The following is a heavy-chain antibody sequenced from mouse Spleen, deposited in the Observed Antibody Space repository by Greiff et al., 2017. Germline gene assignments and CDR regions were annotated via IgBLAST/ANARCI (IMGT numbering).Heavy chain of an antibody. Sequence: QVQLQQPGAELVRPGSSVKLSCKASGYTFTSYWMDWVKQRPGQGLEWIGIIYPSDSETHYNQKFKDKATLTVDKSSSTAYMQLSSLTTEDSAVYYCARRAPFPFDYWGQGTTLTVSS. V-gene: IGHV1-61*01. CDR1: GYTFTSYW. J-gene: IGHJ2*01. CDR2: IYPSDSET. CDR3: ARRAPFPFDY.